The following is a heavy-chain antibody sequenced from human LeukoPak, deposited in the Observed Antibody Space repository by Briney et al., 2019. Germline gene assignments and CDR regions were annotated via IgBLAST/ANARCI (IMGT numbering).Heavy chain of an antibody. Sequence: GGSLRLSCAASGFTFSSYWMSWVRQAPGKGLEWVAHIKQDGSQEYYVDSVKGRFIISRDNAKNSPFLQMNSLRAESTAVYYCAREDSSGWRVWGQGTLVTVSS. CDR3: AREDSSGWRV. CDR1: GFTFSSYW. CDR2: IKQDGSQE. J-gene: IGHJ4*02. D-gene: IGHD6-19*01. V-gene: IGHV3-7*01.